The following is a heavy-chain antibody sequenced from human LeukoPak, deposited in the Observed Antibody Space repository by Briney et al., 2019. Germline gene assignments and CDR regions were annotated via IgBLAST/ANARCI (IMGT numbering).Heavy chain of an antibody. CDR1: GFTFSSYG. CDR3: AKDLSSSSGYFQH. CDR2: ISYDGSNK. Sequence: GRSLRLSCAASGFTFSSYGMHWVRQAPGEGLEWVAVISYDGSNKYYGDSVKGRFTISRDNSKNTLYLQMNSLRAEDTAVYYCAKDLSSSSGYFQHWGQGTLVTVSS. V-gene: IGHV3-30*18. D-gene: IGHD6-6*01. J-gene: IGHJ1*01.